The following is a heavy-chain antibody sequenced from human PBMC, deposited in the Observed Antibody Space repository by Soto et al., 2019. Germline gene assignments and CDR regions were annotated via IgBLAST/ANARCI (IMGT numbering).Heavy chain of an antibody. CDR1: GYTFTSYD. Sequence: QVQLVQSGAEVKKPGASVKVSCKASGYTFTSYDITWVRQATGQGLEWMGWMNPTSGNTGYAQKFQGRVTMTRNTAKSTGDRERSSLRTEDTAGDDGARAECSGGSCDPDDLDYWGQGTLVTVSS. V-gene: IGHV1-8*01. D-gene: IGHD2-15*01. CDR2: MNPTSGNT. CDR3: ARAECSGGSCDPDDLDY. J-gene: IGHJ4*02.